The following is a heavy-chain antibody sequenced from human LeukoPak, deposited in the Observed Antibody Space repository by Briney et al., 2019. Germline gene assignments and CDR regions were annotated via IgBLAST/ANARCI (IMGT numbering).Heavy chain of an antibody. CDR2: ISGSGSTI. D-gene: IGHD3-10*01. J-gene: IGHJ6*02. CDR3: ARDFVTMVRGVNHYYYGMDV. CDR1: GFTFSSYA. V-gene: IGHV3-23*01. Sequence: GGSLRLSCAASGFTFSSYAMSWVRQAPGEGLEWVSAISGSGSTIYYADSVKGRFTISRDNAKNSLYLQTNSLRAEDTAVYYCARDFVTMVRGVNHYYYGMDVWGQGTTVTVSS.